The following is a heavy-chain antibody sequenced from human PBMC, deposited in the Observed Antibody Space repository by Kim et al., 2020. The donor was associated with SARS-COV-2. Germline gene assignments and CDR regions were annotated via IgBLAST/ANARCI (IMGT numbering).Heavy chain of an antibody. CDR3: ARLSWGYSYVYYYYGMDV. Sequence: GESLQISCKGSGYSFTSYWIGWVRQMPGKGLEWMGIIYPGDSDTRYSPSFQGQVTISADKSISTAYLQWSSLKASDTAMYYCARLSWGYSYVYYYYGMDVWGQGTTVTVSS. J-gene: IGHJ6*02. CDR2: IYPGDSDT. CDR1: GYSFTSYW. D-gene: IGHD5-18*01. V-gene: IGHV5-51*01.